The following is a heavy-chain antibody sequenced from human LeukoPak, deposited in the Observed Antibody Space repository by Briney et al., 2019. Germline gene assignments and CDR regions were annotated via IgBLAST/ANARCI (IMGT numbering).Heavy chain of an antibody. Sequence: PSEALSLTCAVYGGSFSGYYWSWIRQPPGKGLEWIGEINHSGSTNYNPSLKSRVTIPVDTSKNQFSLKLSSVTAADTAVYYCARARTRGYSYGNYNWFDPWGQGTLVTVSS. CDR2: INHSGST. CDR3: ARARTRGYSYGNYNWFDP. CDR1: GGSFSGYY. J-gene: IGHJ5*02. D-gene: IGHD5-18*01. V-gene: IGHV4-34*01.